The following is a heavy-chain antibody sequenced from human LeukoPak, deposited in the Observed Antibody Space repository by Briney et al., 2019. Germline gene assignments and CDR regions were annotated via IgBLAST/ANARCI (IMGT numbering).Heavy chain of an antibody. V-gene: IGHV4-34*01. CDR2: ISHDEGT. D-gene: IGHD1-14*01. J-gene: IGHJ4*02. CDR3: ARGPDSRKAGY. CDR1: GESFTDHH. Sequence: SETLSLTRGIYGESFTDHHLSWTRQPPGKGLEWIGEISHDEGTNYNPSLRSRVTISLDMSKNQFSLKLTSVTAADTAVYYCARGPDSRKAGYWGPGTLVTVSS.